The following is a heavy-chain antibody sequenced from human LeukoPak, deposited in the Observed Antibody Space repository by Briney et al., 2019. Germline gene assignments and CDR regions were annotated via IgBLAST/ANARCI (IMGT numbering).Heavy chain of an antibody. CDR2: INTGGSST. CDR1: GFTFSSYW. V-gene: IGHV3-74*01. CDR3: ARDLANCDGDCSDWYFDL. J-gene: IGHJ2*01. Sequence: GGSLRLSCAASGFTFSSYWMHWVRQAPGKGLVWVSRINTGGSSTSYADSVKGRFTISRDNAKNTLYLQMNSLRAEDTAVYYCARDLANCDGDCSDWYFDLWGRGTLVTVSS. D-gene: IGHD2-21*02.